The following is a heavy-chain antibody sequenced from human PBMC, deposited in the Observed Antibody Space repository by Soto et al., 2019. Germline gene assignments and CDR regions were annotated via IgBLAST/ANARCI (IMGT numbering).Heavy chain of an antibody. CDR2: IYTTGSS. CDR3: AGAAYNYGPFDS. D-gene: IGHD5-18*01. Sequence: QVQLQESGPGLVKPSETLSLTCTFSGDYTSTYSWNWIRQPAGKGLEWIGRIYTTGSSNYNPSLGSRIAISVDTSKNQFFLKLSSVPAADTAVYYCAGAAYNYGPFDSWGQGTLVTVSS. CDR1: GDYTSTYS. J-gene: IGHJ4*02. V-gene: IGHV4-4*07.